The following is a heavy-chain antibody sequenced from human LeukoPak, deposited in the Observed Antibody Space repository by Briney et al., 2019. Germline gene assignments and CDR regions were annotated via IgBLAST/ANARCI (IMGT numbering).Heavy chain of an antibody. CDR2: IIPIFGTA. CDR3: ARGFFGYYDSSGENAFDI. Sequence: SVKVSCKASGGTFRTYAFTWVRQAPGQGLEWMGGIIPIFGTANYAQKFQGRVTITTDESTSTAYMELSSLRSEDTAVYYCARGFFGYYDSSGENAFDIWGQGTMVTVSS. CDR1: GGTFRTYA. V-gene: IGHV1-69*05. J-gene: IGHJ3*02. D-gene: IGHD3-22*01.